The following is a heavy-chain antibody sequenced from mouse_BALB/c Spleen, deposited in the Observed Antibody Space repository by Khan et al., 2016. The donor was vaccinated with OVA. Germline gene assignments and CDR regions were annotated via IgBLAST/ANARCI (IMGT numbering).Heavy chain of an antibody. D-gene: IGHD2-13*01. CDR3: ARNLDDSVEYCDV. V-gene: IGHV2-9*02. CDR2: IRAGGST. J-gene: IGHJ1*01. CDR1: GFSLISYA. Sequence: QVQLKESGPGLVAPSQSLSITCTVSGFSLISYAVHWVRQPPGKGLEWLGVIRAGGSTNYNSALMSRLSISKDNTKSQVFLNMNSLQIADTALYYCARNLDDSVEYCDVWGAETTVTVSS.